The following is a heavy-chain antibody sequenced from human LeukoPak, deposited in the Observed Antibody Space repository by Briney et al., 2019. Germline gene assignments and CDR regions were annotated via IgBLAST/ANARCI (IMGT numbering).Heavy chain of an antibody. CDR2: INPSGGST. V-gene: IGHV1-46*01. CDR3: ARGYCSSSSCSPGAY. J-gene: IGHJ4*02. CDR1: GYTFSNNY. D-gene: IGHD2-2*01. Sequence: ASVKVSCKASGYTFSNNYMYWVRQAPGQGLEWMGSINPSGGSTSYAQKFQGRVTMTSDMSTSTVYMELSSLISEDTAVYYCARGYCSSSSCSPGAYWGQGTLVTVSS.